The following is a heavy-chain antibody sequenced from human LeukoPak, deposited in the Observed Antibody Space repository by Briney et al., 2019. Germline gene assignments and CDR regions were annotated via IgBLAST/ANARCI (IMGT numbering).Heavy chain of an antibody. Sequence: GRSLRLSCAASGFTFDDYAMHWVRQAPGKGLEWVSGISWNGGSIGYADSVKGRFTISRDNAKNSLYLQMYSLRPEDTALYYCAKDLDSSSSSLFDYWGQGTLVTVSS. D-gene: IGHD6-6*01. CDR1: GFTFDDYA. CDR3: AKDLDSSSSSLFDY. V-gene: IGHV3-9*01. J-gene: IGHJ4*02. CDR2: ISWNGGSI.